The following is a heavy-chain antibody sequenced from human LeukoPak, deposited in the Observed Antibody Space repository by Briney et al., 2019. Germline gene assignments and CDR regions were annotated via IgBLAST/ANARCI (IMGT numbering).Heavy chain of an antibody. CDR1: GGTFSSYA. Sequence: SVKVSCKASGGTFSSYAISWVRQAPGQGLEWMGRIIPILGIANYAQKFQGRVTITADKSTSTAYMELSRLRSDDTAVYYCASPFPYCSSTSCYITQRRYYGMDVWGQGTTVTVSS. CDR3: ASPFPYCSSTSCYITQRRYYGMDV. J-gene: IGHJ6*02. D-gene: IGHD2-2*02. CDR2: IIPILGIA. V-gene: IGHV1-69*04.